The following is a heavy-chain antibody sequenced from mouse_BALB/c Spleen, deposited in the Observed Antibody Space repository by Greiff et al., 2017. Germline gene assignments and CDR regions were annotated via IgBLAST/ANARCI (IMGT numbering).Heavy chain of an antibody. V-gene: IGHV5-6-4*01. CDR1: GFTFSSYT. CDR3: TRGDRYDKAMDY. J-gene: IGHJ4*01. Sequence: EVKLVESGGGLVKPGGSLKLSCAASGFTFSSYTMSWVRQTPEKRLEWVATISSGGSYTYYPDSVKGRFTISRDNAKNTLYLQMSSLKSEDTAMYYCTRGDRYDKAMDYWGQGTSVTVSS. D-gene: IGHD2-14*01. CDR2: ISSGGSYT.